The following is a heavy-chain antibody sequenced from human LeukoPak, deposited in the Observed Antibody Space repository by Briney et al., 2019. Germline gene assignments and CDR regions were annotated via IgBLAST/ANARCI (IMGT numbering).Heavy chain of an antibody. CDR1: GYTLTELS. Sequence: ASVKVSCKVSGYTLTELSMHWVRQAPGKGLEWVGGFDPEDGETIYAQKFQGRVTMTEDTSTDTAYMELSSLRSEDTAVYYCATPVRRYNWNDGAFDIWGQGTMVTVSS. J-gene: IGHJ3*02. CDR3: ATPVRRYNWNDGAFDI. V-gene: IGHV1-24*01. D-gene: IGHD1-20*01. CDR2: FDPEDGET.